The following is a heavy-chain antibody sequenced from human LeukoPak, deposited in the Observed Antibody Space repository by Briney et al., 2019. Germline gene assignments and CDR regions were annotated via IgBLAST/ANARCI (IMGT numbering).Heavy chain of an antibody. J-gene: IGHJ5*02. CDR1: GFTFSSYG. CDR3: AKVLLSGSGSYYTGRWFDP. CDR2: IRYDGSNK. V-gene: IGHV3-30*02. Sequence: GGSLRLSCAASGFTFSSYGMHWVRQAPGKGLEWVAFIRYDGSNKYYADSVKGRFTISRDNSKNTLYLQMNSLRAEDTAVYYCAKVLLSGSGSYYTGRWFDPWGQGTLVTVSS. D-gene: IGHD3-10*01.